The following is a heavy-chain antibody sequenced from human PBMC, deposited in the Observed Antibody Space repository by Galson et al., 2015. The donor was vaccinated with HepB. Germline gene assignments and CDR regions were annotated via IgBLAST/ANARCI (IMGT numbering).Heavy chain of an antibody. CDR1: GYTFNRYD. CDR2: VSPYSADA. CDR3: ARSGWDLAARLDY. V-gene: IGHV1-18*01. Sequence: SVKVSCKASGYTFNRYDVTWVRQVPGQGLEWMGRVSPYSADAKCAENFQGRVTLTTDTSTNTTYMYLRSLRSDDTAVYYCARSGWDLAARLDYWGRGTLVTVSS. D-gene: IGHD6-6*01. J-gene: IGHJ4*02.